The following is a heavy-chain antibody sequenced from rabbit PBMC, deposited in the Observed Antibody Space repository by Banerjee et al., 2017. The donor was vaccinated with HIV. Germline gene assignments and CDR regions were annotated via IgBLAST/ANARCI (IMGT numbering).Heavy chain of an antibody. D-gene: IGHD4-2*01. Sequence: QEQLVESGGGLVKPGASLTLTCKASGFSFSSGYWICWVRQAPGKGLEWIGCIYGGSSGNTYYASWAKGRFTISKPSSTTVTLQMTSLTAADTATYFCAREGWYAFNLWGPGTLVTVS. J-gene: IGHJ4*01. CDR1: GFSFSSGYW. CDR2: IYGGSSGNT. V-gene: IGHV1S45*01. CDR3: AREGWYAFNL.